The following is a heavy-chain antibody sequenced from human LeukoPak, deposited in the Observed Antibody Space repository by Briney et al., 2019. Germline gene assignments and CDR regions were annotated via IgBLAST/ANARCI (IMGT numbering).Heavy chain of an antibody. J-gene: IGHJ4*02. Sequence: GASVKVSCKASGYTFTSCDINWVRQAPGQGLEWMGWINPNSGGTNYAQKFQGRVTMTEDTSTDTAYMELSSLRSEDTAVYYCATVTWSGYFYYFDYWGQGTLVTVSS. D-gene: IGHD3-3*01. CDR2: INPNSGGT. V-gene: IGHV1-8*02. CDR3: ATVTWSGYFYYFDY. CDR1: GYTFTSCD.